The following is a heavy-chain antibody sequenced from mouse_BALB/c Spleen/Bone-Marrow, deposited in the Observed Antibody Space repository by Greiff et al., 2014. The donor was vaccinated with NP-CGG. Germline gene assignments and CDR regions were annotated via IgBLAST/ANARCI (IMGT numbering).Heavy chain of an antibody. J-gene: IGHJ2*01. CDR3: ALYYDYDVGY. CDR2: IDPANGIT. D-gene: IGHD2-4*01. Sequence: EVQLQQSGAELVKPGASVKLSCTAAGFNIKDTYMHWVKQRPEQGLEWIGRIDPANGITKYDPKFQGKATITADTSSNTAYLQLSSLTSEDTAVYSCALYYDYDVGYWGQGTTLTVSS. CDR1: GFNIKDTY. V-gene: IGHV14-3*02.